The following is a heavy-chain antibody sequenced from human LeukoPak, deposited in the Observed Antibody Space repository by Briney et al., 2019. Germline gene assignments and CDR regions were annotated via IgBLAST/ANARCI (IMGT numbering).Heavy chain of an antibody. Sequence: GGSLRLSCAASGIIFSNYWIHWDRQAPGKGLVWVSRINRDGSSTSYADSVKGRFTISRDNAKNTLYLQMNSLRAEDTAVYYCARGALDAATPFDSWGQGTLVTVSS. D-gene: IGHD2-15*01. CDR3: ARGALDAATPFDS. V-gene: IGHV3-74*01. J-gene: IGHJ5*01. CDR1: GIIFSNYW. CDR2: INRDGSST.